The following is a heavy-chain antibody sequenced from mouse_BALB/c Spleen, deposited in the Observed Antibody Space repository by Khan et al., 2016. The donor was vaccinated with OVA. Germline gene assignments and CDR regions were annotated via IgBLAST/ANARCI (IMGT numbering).Heavy chain of an antibody. CDR3: ATTARIAY. D-gene: IGHD1-2*01. Sequence: EVELVESGPGLVKPSQSLSLTCTVTGFSITSDYGWNWIRQFPGNILEWMGYISYSGSTNYNPSLTSRISITRDTSKNQFFLQLTSVTTEDTATYYCATTARIAYWGQGTTLTVSS. CDR1: GFSITSDYG. CDR2: ISYSGST. J-gene: IGHJ2*01. V-gene: IGHV3-2*02.